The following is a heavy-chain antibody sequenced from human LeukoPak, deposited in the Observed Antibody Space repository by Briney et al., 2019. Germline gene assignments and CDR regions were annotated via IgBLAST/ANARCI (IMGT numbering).Heavy chain of an antibody. CDR1: GGSISSGSYY. J-gene: IGHJ5*02. D-gene: IGHD2-15*01. CDR3: ARDPGAAFNWFDP. V-gene: IGHV4-61*02. Sequence: TSETLSLTCTVSGGSISSGSYYWSWIRQPAGKGLEWIGCIYTSGSTNYNPSLKSRVTISVDTSKNQFSLKLSSVTAADTAVYYCARDPGAAFNWFDPWGQGTLVTVSS. CDR2: IYTSGST.